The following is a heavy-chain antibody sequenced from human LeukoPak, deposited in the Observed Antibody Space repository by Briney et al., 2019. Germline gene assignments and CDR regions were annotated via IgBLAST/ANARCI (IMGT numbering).Heavy chain of an antibody. CDR3: ARTLDIVVVPAAKVQGYYYYMDV. J-gene: IGHJ6*03. D-gene: IGHD2-2*03. CDR1: GGTFSSYA. Sequence: SVTVSCKASGGTFSSYAITWVRQAPGQGLEWMGGIIPIFGTAHYAQKFQGRVTITADESTSTAYLELSSLRSEDTAVYYCARTLDIVVVPAAKVQGYYYYMDVWGKGTTVTVSS. V-gene: IGHV1-69*13. CDR2: IIPIFGTA.